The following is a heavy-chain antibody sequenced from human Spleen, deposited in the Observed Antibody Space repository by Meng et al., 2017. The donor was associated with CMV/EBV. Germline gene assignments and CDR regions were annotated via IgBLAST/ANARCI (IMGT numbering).Heavy chain of an antibody. V-gene: IGHV1-2*02. D-gene: IGHD4-23*01. CDR1: GYTFTGYH. J-gene: IGHJ4*02. CDR3: ARAPKVVTPYDY. Sequence: ASVKVSCKASGYTFTGYHMHWLRQAPGQGLEWMGWINPNSGGTDYAQKFQGRVTMTRDTSISTAYMELSRLRSDDTAVYYCARAPKVVTPYDYWGQGTLVTVSS. CDR2: INPNSGGT.